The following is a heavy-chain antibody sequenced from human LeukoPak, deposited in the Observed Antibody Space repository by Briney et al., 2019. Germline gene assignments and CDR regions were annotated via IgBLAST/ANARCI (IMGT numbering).Heavy chain of an antibody. V-gene: IGHV3-11*04. CDR3: ARGYYYDSSGPKIPFDY. D-gene: IGHD3-22*01. CDR2: ISTIGTTI. J-gene: IGHJ4*02. Sequence: PGGSLRLSCGTSGFIFRDYYMIWIRQAPGKGLECISYISTIGTTIYYADSVKGRFTISRDNAKNTLYLQMNSLTAEDTAVYYCARGYYYDSSGPKIPFDYWGQGTLVTVSS. CDR1: GFIFRDYY.